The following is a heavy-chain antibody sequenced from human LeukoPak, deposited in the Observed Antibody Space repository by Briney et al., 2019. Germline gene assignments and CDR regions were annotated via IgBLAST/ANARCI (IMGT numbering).Heavy chain of an antibody. J-gene: IGHJ5*02. CDR1: GFTFSSYW. CDR3: AKYAHGSGTSFDP. D-gene: IGHD3-10*01. V-gene: IGHV3-7*01. Sequence: GGSLRLSCAASGFTFSSYWMSWVRQAPGKGLEWVANIKQDGSEKYYVDPVKGRFTISRDNAKNSVYLQMSCLRAEDTAVYHCAKYAHGSGTSFDPWGQGTLVTVSS. CDR2: IKQDGSEK.